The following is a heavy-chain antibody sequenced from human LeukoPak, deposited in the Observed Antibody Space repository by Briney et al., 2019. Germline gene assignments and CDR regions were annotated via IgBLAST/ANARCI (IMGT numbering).Heavy chain of an antibody. CDR2: IYYSGST. CDR3: ARGRTTVGY. D-gene: IGHD4-23*01. CDR1: GGSISSGDYY. J-gene: IGHJ4*02. Sequence: SQTLSLTCTVSGGSISSGDYYWSWIRQPPGKGLEWIGHIYYSGSTFHYNPSLKSRVTISVDTSKNQFSLKLSSVTAADTAVYYCARGRTTVGYWGQGTLVTVSS. V-gene: IGHV4-30-4*08.